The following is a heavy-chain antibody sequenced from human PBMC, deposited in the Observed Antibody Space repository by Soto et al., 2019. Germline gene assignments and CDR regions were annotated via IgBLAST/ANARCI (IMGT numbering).Heavy chain of an antibody. V-gene: IGHV1-3*01. Sequence: QVQLVQSGSEVKKPGASVKVSCKAAGYTFSAYTMNWVRQAPGQSLEWMGWINVGSGNTRYSQNFQGRVSITRDTSASTVYMELTGLKSEDTAMYYCARDTETLGPRANDALDIWGQGTMVTVSS. CDR1: GYTFSAYT. CDR2: INVGSGNT. J-gene: IGHJ3*02. D-gene: IGHD3-3*02. CDR3: ARDTETLGPRANDALDI.